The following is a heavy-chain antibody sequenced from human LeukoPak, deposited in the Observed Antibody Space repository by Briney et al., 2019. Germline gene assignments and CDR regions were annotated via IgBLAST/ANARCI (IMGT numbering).Heavy chain of an antibody. CDR1: GYTLTELS. Sequence: ASVKVSCKVSGYTLTELSMHWVRQAPGKGLEWMGGFDPEDGETIYAQKFQGRVTMTEDTSTDTAYMELSSLRSEDTGVYYCATARIVGAAHNWFDPWGQGTLVTVSS. D-gene: IGHD1-26*01. V-gene: IGHV1-24*01. J-gene: IGHJ5*02. CDR2: FDPEDGET. CDR3: ATARIVGAAHNWFDP.